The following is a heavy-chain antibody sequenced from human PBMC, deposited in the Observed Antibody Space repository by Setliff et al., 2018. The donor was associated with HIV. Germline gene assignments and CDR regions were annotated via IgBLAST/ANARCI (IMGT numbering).Heavy chain of an antibody. J-gene: IGHJ4*02. Sequence: GSLRLSCAASGFAFDDYTMHWVRQALGKGLEWVAIISWDGGSTYYADSVEGRFTISRDNSKNSLYLQMNSLRTEDTALYYCARAGAVMTAHFDFWGQGTLVTVSS. V-gene: IGHV3-43*01. CDR3: ARAGAVMTAHFDF. D-gene: IGHD2-21*02. CDR1: GFAFDDYT. CDR2: ISWDGGST.